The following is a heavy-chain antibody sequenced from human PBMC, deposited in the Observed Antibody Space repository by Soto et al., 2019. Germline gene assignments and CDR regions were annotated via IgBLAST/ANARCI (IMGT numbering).Heavy chain of an antibody. J-gene: IGHJ4*02. V-gene: IGHV3-7*01. D-gene: IGHD1-1*01. Sequence: GGSLRLSCVDSGFTFSDSWMAWVRQFPGRGLEWVANINRDGSVKNYVDSVKGRFTVSRDNTKNSLYLQMSSLRADDTALYYCTRDRAYNRFDFWGQGTLVTVSS. CDR3: TRDRAYNRFDF. CDR2: INRDGSVK. CDR1: GFTFSDSW.